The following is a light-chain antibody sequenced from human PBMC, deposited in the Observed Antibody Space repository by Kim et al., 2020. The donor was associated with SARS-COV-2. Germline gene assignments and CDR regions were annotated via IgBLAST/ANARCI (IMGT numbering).Light chain of an antibody. V-gene: IGLV4-69*01. Sequence: SVKLTCTLSSEYKTYAIAWHQQLPEKGPRYLMNVDSDGSHTRGDGIPDRFSGSSSGAERYLTISSRQPEDEADYYCLTWGPGIRVFGGGTQLTVL. CDR1: SEYKTYA. CDR2: VDSDGSH. J-gene: IGLJ2*01. CDR3: LTWGPGIRV.